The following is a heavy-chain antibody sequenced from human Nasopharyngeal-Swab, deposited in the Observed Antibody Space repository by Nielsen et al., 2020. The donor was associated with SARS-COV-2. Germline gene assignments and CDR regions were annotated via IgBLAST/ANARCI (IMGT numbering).Heavy chain of an antibody. D-gene: IGHD2-21*02. V-gene: IGHV3-30-3*01. J-gene: IGHJ2*01. Sequence: GGGPRLSCSGSGLTFSSYAIHRVRQASGKGLEWVAVISYDGSNKYYADSVKGRSTISRDNSKNTLYLQMNSLRAEDTAVYYCARGGLLELGFYWYFDLWGRGTLVTVSS. CDR1: GLTFSSYA. CDR2: ISYDGSNK. CDR3: ARGGLLELGFYWYFDL.